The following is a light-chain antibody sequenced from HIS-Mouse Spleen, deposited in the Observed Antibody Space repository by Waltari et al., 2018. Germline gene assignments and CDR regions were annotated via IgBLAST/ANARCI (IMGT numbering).Light chain of an antibody. V-gene: IGKV3-11*01. CDR1: QSVSSY. J-gene: IGKJ1*01. CDR3: QQRSNCPWT. CDR2: DAS. Sequence: EIVLTQSPATLSSSPGERATLSCRASQSVSSYLAWYQQKPGQAPRLLIYDASNRATGIPARFSGSGSGTDFTLTISSLEPEDFAVYYCQQRSNCPWTFGQGTKVEIK.